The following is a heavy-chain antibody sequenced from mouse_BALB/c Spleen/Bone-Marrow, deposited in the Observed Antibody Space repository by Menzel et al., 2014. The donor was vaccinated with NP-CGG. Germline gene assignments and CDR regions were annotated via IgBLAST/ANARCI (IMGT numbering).Heavy chain of an antibody. J-gene: IGHJ3*01. CDR1: GFNIKDTY. CDR3: ARLDLFAY. CDR2: IDPANGNT. V-gene: IGHV14-3*02. Sequence: VQLQQSGAELVKPGASVKLSCTASGFNIKDTYMHWVKQRPEQGLEWIGRIDPANGNTKYDPKFQGKATITADTSSNTAYLLRRSLTTEDTAIYYCARLDLFAYWDQGTLVTVSA.